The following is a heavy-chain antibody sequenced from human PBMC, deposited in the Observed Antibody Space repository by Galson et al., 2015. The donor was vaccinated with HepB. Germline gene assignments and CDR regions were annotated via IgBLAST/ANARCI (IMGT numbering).Heavy chain of an antibody. Sequence: SLRLSCAASGFTFDDHAMHWVRQAPGKGLEWVSSIWNSDTIDYADSVKGRFTISRDNARNSLYLQMNSLRAEDTALYYCAKGLSHRFYYGMDVWGQGTTVTVSS. V-gene: IGHV3-9*01. CDR1: GFTFDDHA. J-gene: IGHJ6*02. CDR2: IWNSDTI. CDR3: AKGLSHRFYYGMDV.